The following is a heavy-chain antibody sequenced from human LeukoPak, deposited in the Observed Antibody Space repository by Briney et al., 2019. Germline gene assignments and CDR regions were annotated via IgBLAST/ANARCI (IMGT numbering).Heavy chain of an antibody. V-gene: IGHV1-2*02. J-gene: IGHJ4*02. CDR2: INPNDGDT. CDR1: GYTFTDYY. Sequence: ASVTVSCKASGYTFTDYYMHWVRQAPGQGFEWMGWINPNDGDTNYAQKLQGRVTMTRDTSISTAHMEVSRLRSDDPAVYYCARANFLYCSSTTCLFDYWGQGTLVTVSS. CDR3: ARANFLYCSSTTCLFDY. D-gene: IGHD2-2*01.